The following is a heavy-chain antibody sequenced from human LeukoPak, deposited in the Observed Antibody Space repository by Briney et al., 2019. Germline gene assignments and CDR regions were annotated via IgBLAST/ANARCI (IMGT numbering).Heavy chain of an antibody. J-gene: IGHJ4*02. Sequence: PGGALRLSFAASGLTFRTYIMNWVPQARGKGLEWVSSFSSSSSYIYYADSVKGRFTISRDNAKDSLYLQMNGLRAEDTAVYYCARDRSASIAVVTAEIDYWGQGTLVTVSS. D-gene: IGHD6-19*01. CDR2: FSSSSSYI. V-gene: IGHV3-21*01. CDR1: GLTFRTYI. CDR3: ARDRSASIAVVTAEIDY.